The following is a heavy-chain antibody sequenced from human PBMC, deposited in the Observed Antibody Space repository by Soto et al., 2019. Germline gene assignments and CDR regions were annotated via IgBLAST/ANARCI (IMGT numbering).Heavy chain of an antibody. J-gene: IGHJ1*01. CDR3: ARDRGYSGYPRYFQH. CDR1: GGTFSSYA. CDR2: IIPIFGTA. V-gene: IGHV1-69*13. D-gene: IGHD5-12*01. Sequence: ASVKVSCKASGGTFSSYAISWVRQAPGQGLEWMGGIIPIFGTANYAQKFQGRVTITADESTSTAYMELSSLRSEDTAVYYCARDRGYSGYPRYFQHWGQGTLVTVS.